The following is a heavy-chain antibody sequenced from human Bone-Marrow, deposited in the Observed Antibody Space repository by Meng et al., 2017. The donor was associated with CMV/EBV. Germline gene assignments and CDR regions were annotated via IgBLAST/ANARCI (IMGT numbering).Heavy chain of an antibody. V-gene: IGHV2-5*09. J-gene: IGHJ4*02. CDR1: GVSPCPRGVG. CDR3: AHSGPWRYSYV. D-gene: IGHD5-18*01. Sequence: VTLMGSGPSPVKPTQTFTRPCSFPGVSPCPRGVGVGWIRQPPGKALEWLALISWDAAKRSRPSLKSRLPIPKDTSTTPVVLTMTNMDPVVTASYYCAHSGPWRYSYVWGQGTLVTVSS. CDR2: ISWDAAK.